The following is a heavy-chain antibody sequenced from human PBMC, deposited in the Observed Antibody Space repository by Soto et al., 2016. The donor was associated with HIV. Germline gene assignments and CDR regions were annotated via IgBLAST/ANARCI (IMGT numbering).Heavy chain of an antibody. Sequence: EVQLVESGGGLVQPGGSLRLSCAASGFTFSSYWMSWVRQAPGKGLEWVANIKQDGSEKYYVDSVKGRFTISRDNAKNSLYLQMNSLRAEDTAVYYCARDRTLTFGGAHDAFDIWGQGTMVTVSS. V-gene: IGHV3-7*04. CDR1: GFTFSSYW. D-gene: IGHD3-16*01. CDR2: IKQDGSEK. J-gene: IGHJ3*02. CDR3: ARDRTLTFGGAHDAFDI.